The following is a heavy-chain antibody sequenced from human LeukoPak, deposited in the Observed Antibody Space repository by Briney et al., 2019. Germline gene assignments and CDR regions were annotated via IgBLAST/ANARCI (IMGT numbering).Heavy chain of an antibody. D-gene: IGHD3-10*01. V-gene: IGHV4-4*02. J-gene: IGHJ3*02. CDR2: IYHDETT. CDR3: ARADTSGSFSSDAFDI. CDR1: GVSISSGNW. Sequence: SGTLSLTCAVSGVSISSGNWWNWVRQPPGKGLEWIGEIYHDETTNYNPSLKSRVTISVDKSKNQFSLKLSAVTAADTAVYYCARADTSGSFSSDAFDIWGQGAMVTVSS.